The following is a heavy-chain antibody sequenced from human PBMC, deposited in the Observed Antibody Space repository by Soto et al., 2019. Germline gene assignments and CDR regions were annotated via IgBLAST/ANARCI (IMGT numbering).Heavy chain of an antibody. J-gene: IGHJ3*02. V-gene: IGHV3-15*01. D-gene: IGHD6-13*01. CDR3: TTTRPGTNVFDN. CDR1: GITFSNAW. Sequence: PGGSLRLSCAASGITFSNAWMNWVRKAPGKGLEYIGRIRSKTDGGTTEYAAPVEGRFTVSRDDSKNTMYMQMSGLKKEDTAVYYCTTTRPGTNVFDNWGKGTLVNV. CDR2: IRSKTDGGTT.